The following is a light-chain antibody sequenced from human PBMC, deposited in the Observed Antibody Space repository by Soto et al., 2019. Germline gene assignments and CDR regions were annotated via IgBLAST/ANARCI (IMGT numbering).Light chain of an antibody. CDR3: QQYGSSPWT. CDR1: QTIRSNY. J-gene: IGKJ1*01. Sequence: ETVLTQSPGTLSLSPGERATLSCRASQTIRSNYLAWYRQTPGQAPRLLIYGASNRATGIADRFSGSGSGTDFTLLISRREPEVFALYYCQQYGSSPWTFGQGTKVEIK. V-gene: IGKV3-20*01. CDR2: GAS.